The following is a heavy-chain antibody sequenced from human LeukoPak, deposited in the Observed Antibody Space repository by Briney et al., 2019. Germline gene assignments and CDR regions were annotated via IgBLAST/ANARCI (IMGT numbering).Heavy chain of an antibody. CDR2: IYAGDSDT. D-gene: IGHD6-13*01. Sequence: GLSLKISCRGSGYSFTTYWIGWARQMPGKGLEWMGIIYAGDSDTRYRPSFQGQVTISAAKSFSIAYLQWSSLKASDTAMYYCARLGYSSSWDFDYWGQGTLVTVSS. CDR3: ARLGYSSSWDFDY. CDR1: GYSFTTYW. J-gene: IGHJ4*02. V-gene: IGHV5-51*01.